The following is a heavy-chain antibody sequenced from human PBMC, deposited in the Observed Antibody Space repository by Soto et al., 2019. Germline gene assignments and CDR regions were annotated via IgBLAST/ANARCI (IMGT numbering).Heavy chain of an antibody. V-gene: IGHV4-30-4*01. CDR3: AREVTTVTTIDY. J-gene: IGHJ4*02. CDR2: IYYSGST. D-gene: IGHD4-17*01. CDR1: GGNIRSGDYY. Sequence: ASETQSLTSTVSGGNIRSGDYYWSWIRQPPGKGLEWIGYIYYSGSTYYNPSLKSRVTISVDTSKNQFSLKLSSVTAADTAVYYCAREVTTVTTIDYWGQGTLVTVSS.